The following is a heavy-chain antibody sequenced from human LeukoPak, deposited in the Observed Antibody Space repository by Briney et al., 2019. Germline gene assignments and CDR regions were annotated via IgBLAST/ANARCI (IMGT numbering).Heavy chain of an antibody. V-gene: IGHV1-69*02. CDR3: ARGSIAARRDWFDP. J-gene: IGHJ5*02. D-gene: IGHD6-6*01. CDR1: GGTFSSYT. Sequence: SVKVSCKASGGTFSSYTISWVRQAPGQGLEWMGRIIPILGIANYAQKFQGRVTITADKSTSTAYMELSSLRSEDTAVYYCARGSIAARRDWFDPWGQGPWSPSPQ. CDR2: IIPILGIA.